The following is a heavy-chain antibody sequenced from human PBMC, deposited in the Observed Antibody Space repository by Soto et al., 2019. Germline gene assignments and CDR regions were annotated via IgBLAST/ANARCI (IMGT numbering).Heavy chain of an antibody. CDR1: GDSIRGSNFY. D-gene: IGHD4-17*01. J-gene: IGHJ4*02. Sequence: QLQLQMSGPGLVKPSETLSLTCTLSGDSIRGSNFYWAWIRQPPGQELEWVGTVYYSGSTYYHPSLKSRVTLSVDPSKNQFSLRLSSVTASDTGTYFCARHGGTTPFDFWGQGMQVAVSS. CDR3: ARHGGTTPFDF. V-gene: IGHV4-39*01. CDR2: VYYSGST.